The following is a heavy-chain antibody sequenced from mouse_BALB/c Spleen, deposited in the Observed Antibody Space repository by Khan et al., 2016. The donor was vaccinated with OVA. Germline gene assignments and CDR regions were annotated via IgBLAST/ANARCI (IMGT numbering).Heavy chain of an antibody. Sequence: QVQLQQSGAELARPGASVKMSCKTSGYTFTTYTLHWVKQRPGRSLEWIGYINPSNDYTNYNQQFKDKSTLTADKSSSTAYIELSSLTSEHSAVNYCARSGQLGLHGGFTYWGQGTLVTVSA. D-gene: IGHD3-2*01. J-gene: IGHJ3*01. CDR3: ARSGQLGLHGGFTY. CDR1: GYTFTTYT. V-gene: IGHV1-4*01. CDR2: INPSNDYT.